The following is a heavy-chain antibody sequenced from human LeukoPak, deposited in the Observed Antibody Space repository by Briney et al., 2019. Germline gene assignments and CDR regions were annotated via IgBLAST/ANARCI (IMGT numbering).Heavy chain of an antibody. Sequence: GRSLRLSCGVSGFTFSNYAMHWVRQAPGKGLEWVSSITSGSTYKYYADSVKGRFTVSRDNADNSLYLQMNSLRADDTAVYYCAKHGGWDYCNRGSCYYDYWGQGTLVTVSS. CDR2: ITSGSTYK. CDR3: AKHGGWDYCNRGSCYYDY. J-gene: IGHJ4*02. V-gene: IGHV3-21*01. CDR1: GFTFSNYA. D-gene: IGHD2-15*01.